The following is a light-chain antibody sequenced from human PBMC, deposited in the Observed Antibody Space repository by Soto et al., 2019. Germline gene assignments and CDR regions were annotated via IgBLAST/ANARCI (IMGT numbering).Light chain of an antibody. CDR2: AAS. CDR3: PQHNSYPWT. Sequence: DTQMTQSPSAMSASVGDRVTITCRASQDISNNVAWFQQKPGKAPKRLISAASSLQSGVPSRFGGSGSGTEFTLTISSLQPEDFATYYCPQHNSYPWTFGPGTKVEIK. V-gene: IGKV1-17*03. CDR1: QDISNN. J-gene: IGKJ1*01.